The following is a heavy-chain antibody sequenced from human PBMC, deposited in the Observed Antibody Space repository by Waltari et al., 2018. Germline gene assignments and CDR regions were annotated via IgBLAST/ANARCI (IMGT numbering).Heavy chain of an antibody. V-gene: IGHV1-3*01. Sequence: QVQLVQSGAEVKKPGASVKVSCKASGYTFTSYAMHWVRQAPGQRLEWMGWINAGNGNTKYSQKFQGRVTITRDTSASTAYIELSRLRSEDTAVYYCARDHYDFWSGYPRWFDPWGQGTLVTVSS. CDR2: INAGNGNT. D-gene: IGHD3-3*01. CDR3: ARDHYDFWSGYPRWFDP. CDR1: GYTFTSYA. J-gene: IGHJ5*02.